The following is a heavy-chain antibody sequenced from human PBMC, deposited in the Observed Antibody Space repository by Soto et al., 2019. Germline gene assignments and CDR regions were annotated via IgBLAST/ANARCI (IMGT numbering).Heavy chain of an antibody. CDR2: IWYDGSEK. D-gene: IGHD2-2*01. Sequence: QVQLVESGGGEVQPGRSLRLSCAASGFTFRNHGMHWVRLAPGKGLEWVAVIWYDGSEKYYADSVQGRFTISRDNSKNTLYLQMSSLRGEDTAVYYCARDLGWPAARFDPWGQGTLVTVYS. J-gene: IGHJ5*02. CDR3: ARDLGWPAARFDP. V-gene: IGHV3-33*01. CDR1: GFTFRNHG.